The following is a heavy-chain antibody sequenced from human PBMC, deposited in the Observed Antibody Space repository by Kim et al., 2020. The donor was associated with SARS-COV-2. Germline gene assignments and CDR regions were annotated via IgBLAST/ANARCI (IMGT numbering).Heavy chain of an antibody. CDR2: IRSKANSYAT. CDR1: GFTFSGSA. D-gene: IGHD6-19*01. V-gene: IGHV3-73*01. J-gene: IGHJ6*02. CDR3: TRLGYSSGWYPGDYYGMDV. Sequence: GGSLRLSCAASGFTFSGSAMHWVRQASGKGLEWVGRIRSKANSYATAYAASVKGRFTISRDDSKNTAYLQMNSLKTEDTAVYYCTRLGYSSGWYPGDYYGMDVWGQGTTVTVSS.